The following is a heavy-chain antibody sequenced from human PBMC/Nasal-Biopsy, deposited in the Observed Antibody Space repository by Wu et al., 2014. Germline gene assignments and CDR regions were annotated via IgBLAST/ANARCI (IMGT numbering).Heavy chain of an antibody. Sequence: ALVKPTQTLTLTCSFSGFSLYTRGMCLGWIRQSPGRALEWLALIEWSGEKYYPSSLETRVTISDDSSRDRVVLTMTSMQPVDTGTYRCARFFAGTGDFDFWGPWDSGRRLF. CDR2: IEWSGEK. D-gene: IGHD1-1*01. CDR1: GFSLYTRGMC. J-gene: IGHJ3*01. V-gene: IGHV2-70*01. CDR3: ARFFAGTGDFDF.